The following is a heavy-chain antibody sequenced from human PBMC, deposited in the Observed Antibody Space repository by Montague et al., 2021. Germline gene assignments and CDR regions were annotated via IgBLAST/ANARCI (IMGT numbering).Heavy chain of an antibody. CDR3: AKNRAAPCRSSFDY. CDR2: TSATGGGT. Sequence: SLRLSCAASGFTFSGYAMSWVRQAPGKGLEWVSGTSATGGGTFYADSVKGRFIISRDNSKNTLFLQMNSLRADDTAVYYCAKNRAAPCRSSFDYWGQGTLVTVSS. CDR1: GFTFSGYA. D-gene: IGHD6-13*01. J-gene: IGHJ4*02. V-gene: IGHV3-23*01.